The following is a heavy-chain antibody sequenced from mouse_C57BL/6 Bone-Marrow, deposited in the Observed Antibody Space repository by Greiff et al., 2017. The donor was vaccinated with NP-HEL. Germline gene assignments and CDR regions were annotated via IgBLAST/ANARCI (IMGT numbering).Heavy chain of an antibody. CDR2: ISSGSSTI. Sequence: EVQLQESGGGLVKPGGSLKLSCAASGFTFSDYGMHWVRQAPEKGLEWVAYISSGSSTIYYADTVKGRFTISRDNAKNTLFLQMTSLRSEDTAMYYCARREEAPWGQGTSVTVSS. CDR1: GFTFSDYG. J-gene: IGHJ4*01. CDR3: ARREEAP. V-gene: IGHV5-17*01.